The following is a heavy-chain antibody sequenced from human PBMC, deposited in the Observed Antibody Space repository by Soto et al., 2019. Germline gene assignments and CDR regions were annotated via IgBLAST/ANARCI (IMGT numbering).Heavy chain of an antibody. CDR1: GFTFSSYA. V-gene: IGHV3-23*01. CDR3: AKEVGTYYDFWSGYPYYFDY. Sequence: EVQLLESGGGLVQPGGSLRLSCAASGFTFSSYAMSWVRQAPGKGLEWVSAISGSGGSTYYADSVKGRFTISRDNSKNTLYLQMNSLRAEDTAVYYCAKEVGTYYDFWSGYPYYFDYWGQGTLVTVSS. D-gene: IGHD3-3*01. CDR2: ISGSGGST. J-gene: IGHJ4*02.